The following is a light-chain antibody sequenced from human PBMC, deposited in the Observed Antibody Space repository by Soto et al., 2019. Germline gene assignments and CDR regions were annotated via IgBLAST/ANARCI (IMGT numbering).Light chain of an antibody. CDR2: GAS. J-gene: IGKJ4*01. CDR1: QSVTSN. Sequence: TQSQATLSVSPWDRATLFCRASQSVTSNLAWYQQKPGQAPRLLIYGASSRATGIPDRFSGSGSGTDFTLTISRLEPEDFAVYYCQQYGSSPLLTFGGGTKVDIK. CDR3: QQYGSSPLLT. V-gene: IGKV3-20*01.